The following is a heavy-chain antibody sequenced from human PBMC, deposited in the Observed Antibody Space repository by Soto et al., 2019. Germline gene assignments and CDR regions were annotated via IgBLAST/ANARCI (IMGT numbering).Heavy chain of an antibody. CDR2: ISYDGSQK. Sequence: QVQLVESGGAVVQPGRSLRLSCAASKFTFTSYGMHWVRQAPGKGLEGVAVISYDGSQKDYADSVKGRFTISRASSKNTLYLQRNSLRAEGTDVYYCARDRRRVALAVTRVTYHYGMDVWGQGTTVTVPS. J-gene: IGHJ6*02. D-gene: IGHD6-19*01. V-gene: IGHV3-30*03. CDR1: KFTFTSYG. CDR3: ARDRRRVALAVTRVTYHYGMDV.